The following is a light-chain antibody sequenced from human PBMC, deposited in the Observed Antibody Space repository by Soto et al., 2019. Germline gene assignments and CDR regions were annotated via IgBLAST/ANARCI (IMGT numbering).Light chain of an antibody. J-gene: IGLJ2*01. CDR3: QSYDSDFVV. Sequence: NFMLTQPHSVSESPGKTLSISCTRSSGSIANNYVQWYQQRPGSAPTTVIYENNQRLSGVPDRFSGSTDGSSNSASLTISGQQTEDEADYYCQSYDSDFVVLGGWTKLTVL. V-gene: IGLV6-57*04. CDR1: SGSIANNY. CDR2: ENN.